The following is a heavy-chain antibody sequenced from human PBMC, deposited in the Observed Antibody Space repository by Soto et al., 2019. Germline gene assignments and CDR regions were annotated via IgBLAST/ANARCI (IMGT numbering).Heavy chain of an antibody. V-gene: IGHV4-30-4*01. CDR1: GGSISSGDYY. CDR3: ARTPLVYAMSPYFQH. J-gene: IGHJ1*01. D-gene: IGHD2-8*01. CDR2: IYYSGST. Sequence: SETLSLTCTVSGGSISSGDYYWSWIRQPPGKGLEWIGYIYYSGSTYYNPSLKSRVTISVDTSKNQFSLKLSSVTAADTAVYYCARTPLVYAMSPYFQHWGQGTLVTVSS.